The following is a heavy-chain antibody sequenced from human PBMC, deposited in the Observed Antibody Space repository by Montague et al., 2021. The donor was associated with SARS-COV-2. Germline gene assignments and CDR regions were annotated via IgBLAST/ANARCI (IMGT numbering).Heavy chain of an antibody. D-gene: IGHD1-26*01. J-gene: IGHJ5*02. CDR1: EFTFRNYS. Sequence: SLRLSCAASEFTFRNYSMTWIRQAPGKGLEWVSDITSRSDYTHYADSVKGRFTISRDNAKNSLYLLMNDLRAEDTALYYCVRIVGVMEVRRLDPWGQGTLVTVSS. CDR2: ITSRSDYT. CDR3: VRIVGVMEVRRLDP. V-gene: IGHV3-11*03.